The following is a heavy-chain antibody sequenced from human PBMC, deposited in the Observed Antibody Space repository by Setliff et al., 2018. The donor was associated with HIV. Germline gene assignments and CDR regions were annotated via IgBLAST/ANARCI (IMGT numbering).Heavy chain of an antibody. D-gene: IGHD2-2*01. CDR1: GGSISSSSYY. CDR2: IYYSGRA. Sequence: SETLSLTCPVSGGSISSSSYYWGWIRQPPGKGLEWIVSIYYSGRAYYNPSLKSRVTVSVDASKNQFSLKLSSVTAADTAVYYCARVQPGEWVDYWGQGTLVTVSS. CDR3: ARVQPGEWVDY. J-gene: IGHJ4*02. V-gene: IGHV4-39*07.